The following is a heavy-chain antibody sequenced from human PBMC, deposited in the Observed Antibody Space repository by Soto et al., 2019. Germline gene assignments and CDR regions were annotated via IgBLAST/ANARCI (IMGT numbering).Heavy chain of an antibody. CDR3: AHRTYFSGGRCYDY. Sequence: QITLKESGPTLVKPTQTLTLTCTFSGFSLSTSGVGVGWIRQPPGKALEWLAIIFWDDDKRYSPSLRSRLTITKDTSKNQVVLTMTNMDPIDTATYYCAHRTYFSGGRCYDYWGQGTLVTVSS. CDR1: GFSLSTSGVG. J-gene: IGHJ4*02. CDR2: IFWDDDK. V-gene: IGHV2-5*02. D-gene: IGHD2-15*01.